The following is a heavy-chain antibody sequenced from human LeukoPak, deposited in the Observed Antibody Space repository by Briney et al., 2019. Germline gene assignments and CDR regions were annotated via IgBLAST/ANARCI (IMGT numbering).Heavy chain of an antibody. CDR3: SREYSRYYYDSSFYTDY. J-gene: IGHJ4*02. CDR2: IKQDGSEK. CDR1: GFTFSGYW. Sequence: GGSLRLSCAASGFTFSGYWMSWVRQAPGKGLEWVAHIKQDGSEKYYVDSVKGRFTISRDNAKNSLYLQINSLSTEDTEVYYCSREYSRYYYDSSFYTDYWGQGTLVTVSS. D-gene: IGHD3-22*01. V-gene: IGHV3-7*01.